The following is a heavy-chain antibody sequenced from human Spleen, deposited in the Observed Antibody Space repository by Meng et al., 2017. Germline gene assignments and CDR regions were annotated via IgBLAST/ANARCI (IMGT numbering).Heavy chain of an antibody. D-gene: IGHD3-22*01. CDR1: GYTFTGYY. V-gene: IGHV1-46*01. Sequence: ASVKVSCKASGYTFTGYYMHWVRQPPGQGLEWMGIINPSGGSTSYTQKFQGRVTMTRDTSTSTVYMGLSSLRSWNTAVYYCASAFRSSGYYVDYWGQGTLVTVSS. CDR3: ASAFRSSGYYVDY. J-gene: IGHJ4*02. CDR2: INPSGGST.